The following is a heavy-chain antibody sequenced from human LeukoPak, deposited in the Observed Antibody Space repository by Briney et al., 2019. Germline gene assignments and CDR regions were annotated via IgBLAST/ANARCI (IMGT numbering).Heavy chain of an antibody. CDR2: INNDGSEK. V-gene: IGHV3-7*05. CDR1: GFIFSRYW. J-gene: IGHJ4*02. D-gene: IGHD3-10*01. CDR3: ARGGIRGLLMEY. Sequence: GGSLRLSCSASGFIFSRYWMTWVRQAPGKGLEWVANINNDGSEKYYVDSVTGRFTISRDNAKNSLFLQMSSLRADDTAVYYCARGGIRGLLMEYWGQATMVSVCS.